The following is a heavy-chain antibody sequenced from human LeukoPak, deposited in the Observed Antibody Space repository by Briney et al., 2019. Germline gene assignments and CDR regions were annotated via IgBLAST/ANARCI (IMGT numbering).Heavy chain of an antibody. D-gene: IGHD3-22*01. CDR1: GLTFSSYW. J-gene: IGHJ4*02. V-gene: IGHV3-7*03. CDR2: IKQDGSEK. CDR3: AREMMGYDSSGYYRYYFDY. Sequence: QPGGSLRLSWAASGLTFSSYWMSWVRQAPGKGLGWVANIKQDGSEKYYVDSVKGRFTISRDNAKNSLYLQMNSLRAEDTAVYYCAREMMGYDSSGYYRYYFDYWGQGTLVTVSS.